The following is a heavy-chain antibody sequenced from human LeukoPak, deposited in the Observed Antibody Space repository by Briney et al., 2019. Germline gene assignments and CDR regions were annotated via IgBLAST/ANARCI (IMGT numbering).Heavy chain of an antibody. J-gene: IGHJ4*02. V-gene: IGHV3-23*01. D-gene: IGHD6-13*01. CDR1: GFTFSTYW. CDR3: AKESGSWYGGDY. CDR2: ISGSGGGT. Sequence: GGSLRLSCAASGFTFSTYWMSWVRQAPGKGLEWVSGISGSGGGTYYADSVKGHFAISRDNSRNTLYLQMNSLRAEDTAVYYCAKESGSWYGGDYWGQGTLVTVSS.